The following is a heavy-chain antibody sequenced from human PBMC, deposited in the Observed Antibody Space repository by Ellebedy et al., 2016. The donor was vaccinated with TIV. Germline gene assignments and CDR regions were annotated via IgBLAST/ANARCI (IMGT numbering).Heavy chain of an antibody. J-gene: IGHJ4*02. CDR1: GGSISSYY. CDR2: IYYSGST. CDR3: ASTLRYGGNSGVDY. Sequence: SETLSLTCTVSGGSISSYYWSWIRQPPGKGLEWIGYIYYSGSTNYNPSLKSRVTISVDTSKNQFSLKLSSVTAADTAVYYCASTLRYGGNSGVDYWGQGTLVTVSS. V-gene: IGHV4-59*08. D-gene: IGHD4-23*01.